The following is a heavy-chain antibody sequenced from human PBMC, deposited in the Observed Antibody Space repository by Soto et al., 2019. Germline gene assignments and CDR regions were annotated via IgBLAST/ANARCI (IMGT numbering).Heavy chain of an antibody. D-gene: IGHD1-1*01. Sequence: ASVKVSCKASGYTFTSYDISWVRQAPGQGLEWMGWISAYNGSTYYADSVKGRFTISRDNSKNTLYLQMNSLRAEDTAVYYCARTRRGAMDVWGQGTTVTVSS. J-gene: IGHJ6*02. CDR2: ISAYNGST. CDR3: ARTRRGAMDV. CDR1: GYTFTSYD. V-gene: IGHV1-18*01.